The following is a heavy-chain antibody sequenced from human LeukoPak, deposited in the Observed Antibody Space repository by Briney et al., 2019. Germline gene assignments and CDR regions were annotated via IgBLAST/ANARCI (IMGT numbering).Heavy chain of an antibody. J-gene: IGHJ5*02. CDR1: GYTFTSYG. CDR3: ARDQGYYYGSGSYYNVGRDCFDP. CDR2: ISAYNGNT. D-gene: IGHD3-10*01. Sequence: ASVKVSCKASGYTFTSYGISWVRQAPGQGLEWMGWISAYNGNTNYAQKLQGRVTMTTDTSTSTAYMELRSLRSDDTAVYYCARDQGYYYGSGSYYNVGRDCFDPWGQGTLVTVSS. V-gene: IGHV1-18*04.